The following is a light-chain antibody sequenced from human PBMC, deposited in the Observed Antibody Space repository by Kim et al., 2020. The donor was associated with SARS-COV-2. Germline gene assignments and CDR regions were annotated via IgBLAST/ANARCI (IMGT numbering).Light chain of an antibody. Sequence: SYELTQPPSVSVAPGETARITCGGDNIGSKSVHWYQQRPGQAPALVISYDSGRPSGIAERFSGSNSGNTATLTINRVEVGDEADYYCQLWESGTYVFGTGTKVTVL. CDR2: YDS. J-gene: IGLJ1*01. V-gene: IGLV3-21*01. CDR3: QLWESGTYV. CDR1: NIGSKS.